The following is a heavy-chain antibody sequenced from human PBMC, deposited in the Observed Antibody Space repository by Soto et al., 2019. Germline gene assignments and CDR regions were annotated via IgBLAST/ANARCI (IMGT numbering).Heavy chain of an antibody. Sequence: ASVKVSCKVSGYTLTELSMHWVRQAPGKGLEWMGGFDPEDGETIYAQKFQGRVTMTEDTSTDTAYMELSSLRSEDTAVYYCATDRPLYWSCGSCYGDDAFDFWGQGTMVPVAS. D-gene: IGHD2-15*01. CDR1: GYTLTELS. CDR2: FDPEDGET. V-gene: IGHV1-24*01. J-gene: IGHJ3*01. CDR3: ATDRPLYWSCGSCYGDDAFDF.